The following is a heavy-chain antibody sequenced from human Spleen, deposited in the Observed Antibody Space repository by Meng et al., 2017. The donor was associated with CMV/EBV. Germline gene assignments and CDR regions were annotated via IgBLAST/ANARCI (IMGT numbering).Heavy chain of an antibody. CDR3: AKGTVADYFDY. J-gene: IGHJ4*02. D-gene: IGHD6-19*01. V-gene: IGHV3-23*03. CDR2: IYNDGSSA. Sequence: GGSLRLSCAVSGFTFSDYEMNWVRQAPGKGLEWVSLIYNDGSSAYYTDSVKGRFTISRDNSKNTLYLQMNSLRVEDTAVYYCAKGTVADYFDYWGQGTLVTVSS. CDR1: GFTFSDYE.